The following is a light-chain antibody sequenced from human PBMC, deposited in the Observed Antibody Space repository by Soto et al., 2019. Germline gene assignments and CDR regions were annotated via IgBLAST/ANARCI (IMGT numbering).Light chain of an antibody. CDR3: VLYMGGGISI. J-gene: IGLJ2*01. Sequence: QAVVTQEPSLSVSPAGTVTLTCGLASGSVSIDNYPSWYQQTPGQAPRTLIYNTNTRSSGVPDRFSGSILGNKAALTITGAQADDDSDYYCVLYMGGGISIFGGGTQLTVL. CDR2: NTN. V-gene: IGLV8-61*01. CDR1: SGSVSIDNY.